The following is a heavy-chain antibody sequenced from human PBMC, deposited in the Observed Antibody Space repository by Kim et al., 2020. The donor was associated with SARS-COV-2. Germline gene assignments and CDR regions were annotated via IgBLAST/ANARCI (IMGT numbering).Heavy chain of an antibody. J-gene: IGHJ5*02. Sequence: SETLSLTCTVSGGSISSSSYYWGWIRQPPGKGLEWIGSIYYSGSTYYNPSLKSRVTISVDTSKNQFSLKLSSVTAADTAVYYCARQIGGSGWYTAGPTLPLTFVNWFDPWGQGTLVTVSS. D-gene: IGHD6-19*01. V-gene: IGHV4-39*01. CDR3: ARQIGGSGWYTAGPTLPLTFVNWFDP. CDR2: IYYSGST. CDR1: GGSISSSSYY.